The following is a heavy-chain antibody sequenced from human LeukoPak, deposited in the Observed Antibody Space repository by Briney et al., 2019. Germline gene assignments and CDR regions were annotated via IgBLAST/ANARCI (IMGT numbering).Heavy chain of an antibody. CDR2: MYYSGDT. D-gene: IGHD2-15*01. Sequence: SETLSLTCTVSGGSIGSSSYFWGCIRPPPGKGLEWIGTMYYSGDTYYNPSLKSRVSISVDTSKNHFSLRLSSVTAADTAVYYWARRGGSRFFEYWGQGILDTVSS. J-gene: IGHJ4*02. V-gene: IGHV4-39*02. CDR1: GGSIGSSSYF. CDR3: ARRGGSRFFEY.